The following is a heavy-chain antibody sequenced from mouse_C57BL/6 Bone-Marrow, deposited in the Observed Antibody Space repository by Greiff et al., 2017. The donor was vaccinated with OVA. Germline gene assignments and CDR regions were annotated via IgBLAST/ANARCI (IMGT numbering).Heavy chain of an antibody. V-gene: IGHV1-81*01. Sequence: VHLVESGAELARPGASVKLSCKASGYTFTSYGIRWVKQRPGQGLEWIGEIYPRSGNTYYNEKFKGKATLTADKSSSTAYMSLRSLTSDDCAVYFCALGLDYYGYWGQGTTLTVAS. D-gene: IGHD4-1*01. CDR3: ALGLDYYGY. CDR2: IYPRSGNT. J-gene: IGHJ2*01. CDR1: GYTFTSYG.